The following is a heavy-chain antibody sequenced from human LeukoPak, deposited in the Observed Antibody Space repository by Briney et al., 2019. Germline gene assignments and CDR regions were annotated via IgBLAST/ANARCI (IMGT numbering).Heavy chain of an antibody. CDR1: GGSISSSSYY. J-gene: IGHJ4*02. D-gene: IGHD2-21*02. Sequence: SETLSLTCTVSGGSISSSSYYWGWIRQPLGKGLEWIGSIYYSGSTYYNPSLKSRVTISVDTSKNQFSLKLGSVTAADTAVYYCARQFCGGDCYSYYFDYWGQGTLVTVSS. CDR3: ARQFCGGDCYSYYFDY. CDR2: IYYSGST. V-gene: IGHV4-39*01.